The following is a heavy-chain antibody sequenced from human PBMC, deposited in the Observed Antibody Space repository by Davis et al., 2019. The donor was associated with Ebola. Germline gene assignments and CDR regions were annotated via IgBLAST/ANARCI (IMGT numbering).Heavy chain of an antibody. CDR1: GFTFSSYA. CDR3: AKEILSITMIVLPTPPDY. V-gene: IGHV3-73*01. Sequence: GESLKISCAASGFTFSSYAMNWVRQASGKGLEWVGRIRSKANSYATAYAASVKGRFTISRDNSKNTLYLQMNSLRAEDTAVYYCAKEILSITMIVLPTPPDYWGQGTLVTVSS. J-gene: IGHJ4*02. D-gene: IGHD3-22*01. CDR2: IRSKANSYAT.